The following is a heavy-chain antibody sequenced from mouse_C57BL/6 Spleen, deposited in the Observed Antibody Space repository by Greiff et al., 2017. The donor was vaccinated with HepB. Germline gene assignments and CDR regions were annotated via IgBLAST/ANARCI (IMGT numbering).Heavy chain of an antibody. J-gene: IGHJ4*01. CDR1: GYTFTSYG. V-gene: IGHV1-81*01. D-gene: IGHD1-1*01. Sequence: QVQLKQSGAELARPGASVKLSCKASGYTFTSYGISWVKQRTGQGLEWIGEIYPRSGNTYYNEKFKGKATLTADKSSSTAYMELRSLTSEDSAVYFCARKGVTTPRDYAMDYWGQGTSVTVSS. CDR3: ARKGVTTPRDYAMDY. CDR2: IYPRSGNT.